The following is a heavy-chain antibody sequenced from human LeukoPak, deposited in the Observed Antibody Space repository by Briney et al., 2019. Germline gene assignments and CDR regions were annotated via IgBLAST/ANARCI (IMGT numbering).Heavy chain of an antibody. CDR2: IYYSGST. CDR1: GGSIGRSSYY. D-gene: IGHD3-22*01. CDR3: ARCSSFSDSSGYRPYYFDY. Sequence: KPSETLSLTCTVSGGSIGRSSYYWGWIRQPPGKGLEWIGSIYYSGSTNYNSSLKSRVSISIDTSKNQFSLKLSSVTAADTAVYYCARCSSFSDSSGYRPYYFDYWGQGTPVTVSS. J-gene: IGHJ4*02. V-gene: IGHV4-39*07.